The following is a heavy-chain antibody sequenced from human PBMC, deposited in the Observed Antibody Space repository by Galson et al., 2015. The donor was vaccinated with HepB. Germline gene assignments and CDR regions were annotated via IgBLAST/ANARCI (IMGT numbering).Heavy chain of an antibody. CDR1: GFTFSSYG. V-gene: IGHV3-30*18. Sequence: SLRLSCAASGFTFSSYGMHWVRQAPGKGLEWVAVISYDGSNKYYADSVKGRFTISRDNSKNTLYLQMNSLRAEDTAVYYCAKDRRVPAAMRYSVTAMDYSGQGTLVTVSS. CDR2: ISYDGSNK. J-gene: IGHJ4*02. CDR3: AKDRRVPAAMRYSVTAMDY. D-gene: IGHD2-2*01.